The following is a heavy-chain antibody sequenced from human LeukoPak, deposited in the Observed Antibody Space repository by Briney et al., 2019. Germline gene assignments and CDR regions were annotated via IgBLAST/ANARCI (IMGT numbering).Heavy chain of an antibody. Sequence: GGSLSLSCAASGFTFTDHVMHWVRQALGKGLEWVALIWYDGTKKYFADSVKGRFTISRDNSKNTLFLQMNSLRAEDTAVYYCAREGSGDFDIWGQGTMVTVSS. J-gene: IGHJ3*02. CDR1: GFTFTDHV. CDR3: AREGSGDFDI. V-gene: IGHV3-30*02. D-gene: IGHD3-10*01. CDR2: IWYDGTKK.